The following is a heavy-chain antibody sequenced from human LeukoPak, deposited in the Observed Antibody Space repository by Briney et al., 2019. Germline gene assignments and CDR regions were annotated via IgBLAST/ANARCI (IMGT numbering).Heavy chain of an antibody. D-gene: IGHD2-21*02. V-gene: IGHV4-59*01. CDR1: GGSISSYY. J-gene: IGHJ4*02. Sequence: SETLSLTCTVSGGSISSYYRSWIRQPPGKGLEWIGYIYYSGSTNYNPSLKSRVTISVDTSKNQFSLKLSSVTAADTAVYYCARATYCGGDCPFDYWGQGTLVTVSS. CDR2: IYYSGST. CDR3: ARATYCGGDCPFDY.